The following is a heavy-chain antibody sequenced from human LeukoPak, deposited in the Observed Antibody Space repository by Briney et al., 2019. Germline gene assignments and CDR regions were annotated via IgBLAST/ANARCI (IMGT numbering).Heavy chain of an antibody. CDR3: ARDRNYYDSSGPIDY. CDR2: ISSSGSTI. J-gene: IGHJ4*02. Sequence: PGGSLRLSCAASGFTFSSYAMHWVRQAPGKGLEWVSYISSSGSTIYYADSVKGRFTISRDNAKNSLYLQMNSLRAEDTAVYYRARDRNYYDSSGPIDYWGQGTLVTVSS. D-gene: IGHD3-22*01. V-gene: IGHV3-48*04. CDR1: GFTFSSYA.